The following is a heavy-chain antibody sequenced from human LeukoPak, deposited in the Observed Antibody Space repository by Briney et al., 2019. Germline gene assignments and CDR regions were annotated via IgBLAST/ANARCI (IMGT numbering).Heavy chain of an antibody. CDR3: ARGAEDCTNGVCYAYYFDY. CDR1: GYTFTSYA. Sequence: ASVKVSCKASGYTFTSYAISWVRQAPGQGLEWMGGIIPIFGTANYAQKFQGRVTITADKSTSTAYMELSSLRSEDTAVYYCARGAEDCTNGVCYAYYFDYWGQGTLVTVSS. D-gene: IGHD2-8*01. J-gene: IGHJ4*02. V-gene: IGHV1-69*06. CDR2: IIPIFGTA.